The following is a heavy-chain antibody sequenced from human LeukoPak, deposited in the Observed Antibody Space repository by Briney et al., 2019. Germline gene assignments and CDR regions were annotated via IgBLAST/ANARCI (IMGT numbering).Heavy chain of an antibody. J-gene: IGHJ4*02. D-gene: IGHD3-22*01. CDR1: GFTFSSSG. CDR2: IWYDGSSR. V-gene: IGHV3-33*01. Sequence: GNSLRLSCAASGFTFSSSGMHWVRQAPGKGLEWVAVIWYDGSSRYYADPVKGRFTVSRDNSKNTLYLQMNSLRAEDTAVYYCARAKGVSTGYRPTDYWGQGTLVTVSS. CDR3: ARAKGVSTGYRPTDY.